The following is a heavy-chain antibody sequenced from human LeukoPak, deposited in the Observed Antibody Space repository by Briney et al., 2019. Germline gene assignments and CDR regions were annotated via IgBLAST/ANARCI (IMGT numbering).Heavy chain of an antibody. CDR1: GGSISSGGYY. D-gene: IGHD4-17*01. Sequence: PSETLSLTCTVSGGSISSGGYYWNWIRQHPGKGLEWIGYMYSSGSTYYNPSLKSRVIISVDTSTNQFSLKLSSVTAADTAVYYCASHSTVTFNSWGPGTLVTVSS. CDR2: MYSSGST. CDR3: ASHSTVTFNS. V-gene: IGHV4-31*03. J-gene: IGHJ5*01.